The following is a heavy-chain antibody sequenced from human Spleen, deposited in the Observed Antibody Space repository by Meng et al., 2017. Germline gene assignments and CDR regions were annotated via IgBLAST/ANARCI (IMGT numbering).Heavy chain of an antibody. CDR1: GFTVSSNE. CDR3: AKEEWEARDY. J-gene: IGHJ4*02. D-gene: IGHD1-26*01. V-gene: IGHV3-38-3*01. CDR2: ISGDST. Sequence: GGSLRLSCAASGFTVSSNEMSWVRQAPGKGLEWVSFISGDSTYYADSVKGRFTISRDNSKNTLYLQMNSLRAEDTAVYYCAKEEWEARDYWGQGTLVTVSS.